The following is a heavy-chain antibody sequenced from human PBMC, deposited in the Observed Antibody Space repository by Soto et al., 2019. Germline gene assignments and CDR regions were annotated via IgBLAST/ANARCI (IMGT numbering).Heavy chain of an antibody. Sequence: QLQLQESGPGLVKPSETLSLTCTVSGGSISSSSYYWGWIRQPPGKGLEWIGSIYYSGSTYYNPSLKSRVTISVDTSKIQFSLKLSSVTAADTAVYYCARRSSCSGGSCYLNWYFDLWGRGTLVTVSS. CDR2: IYYSGST. D-gene: IGHD2-15*01. CDR3: ARRSSCSGGSCYLNWYFDL. V-gene: IGHV4-39*01. J-gene: IGHJ2*01. CDR1: GGSISSSSYY.